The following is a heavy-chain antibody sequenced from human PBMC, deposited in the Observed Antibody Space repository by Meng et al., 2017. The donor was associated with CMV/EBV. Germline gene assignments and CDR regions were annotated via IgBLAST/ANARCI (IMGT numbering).Heavy chain of an antibody. D-gene: IGHD3-3*01. CDR2: ISSSGSTI. CDR1: GFTFSSYE. CDR3: ARDGGYHFSPTTNNGMDV. V-gene: IGHV3-48*03. Sequence: GESLKISCAASGFTFSSYEMNWVRQAPGKGLEWVSYISSSGSTIYYADSVKGRFTISRDNAKNSLYLQMNNLRAEDTAVYYCARDGGYHFSPTTNNGMDVWGQGTTVTVSS. J-gene: IGHJ6*02.